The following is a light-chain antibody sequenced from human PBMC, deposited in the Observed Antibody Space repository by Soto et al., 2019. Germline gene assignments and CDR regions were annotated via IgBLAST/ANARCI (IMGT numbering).Light chain of an antibody. V-gene: IGLV1-40*01. CDR1: SSKIGAGYD. Sequence: QSVLTQPPSVSGAPGQRVTISCTGSSSKIGAGYDVHWYQQLPGTAPKLLIYGNSNRPSGVPDRFSGSKSGTSASLAITGLQAEDEADYYCQSYDSSLSGVFGTGTKVTV. CDR2: GNS. J-gene: IGLJ1*01. CDR3: QSYDSSLSGV.